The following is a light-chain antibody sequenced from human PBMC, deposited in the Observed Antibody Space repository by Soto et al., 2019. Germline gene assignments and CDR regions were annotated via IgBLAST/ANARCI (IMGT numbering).Light chain of an antibody. CDR1: SSDIGRYNH. CDR2: EVA. CDR3: SAFGGSGF. Sequence: QSVLTQPDSVSGSPGQSIAISCTGTSSDIGRYNHVSWYQQHPGKAPKLVIYEVANRPSGVSNRFSGSKSGNTASLIITGLQADEEADYYCSAFGGSGFFGTGTKVTVL. V-gene: IGLV2-14*01. J-gene: IGLJ1*01.